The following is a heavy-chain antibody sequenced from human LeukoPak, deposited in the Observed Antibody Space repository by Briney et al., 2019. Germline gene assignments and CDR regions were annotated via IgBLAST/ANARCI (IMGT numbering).Heavy chain of an antibody. D-gene: IGHD3-22*01. CDR1: GFSLSTSGVG. V-gene: IGHV2-5*01. CDR3: ARNYYDSSGANFDY. CDR2: IYWNDDK. J-gene: IGHJ4*02. Sequence: SGPTLVKPTQTLTLTCTFSGFSLSTSGVGVGWIRQPPGKALEWLALIYWNDDKRYSPSLKSRLTITKDTSKNQVVLTMTNMDPVDTATYYCARNYYDSSGANFDYWGQGTLVTVSS.